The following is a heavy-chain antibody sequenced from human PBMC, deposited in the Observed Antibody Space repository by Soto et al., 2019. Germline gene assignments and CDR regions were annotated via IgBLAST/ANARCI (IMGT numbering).Heavy chain of an antibody. Sequence: PSETLSLTCTVSGGSVSSGSYYWSWIRQPPGKGLEWIGYIYYSGSTNYNPSLKSRVTISVDTSKNQFSLKLSSVTAADTAVYYCARDTGRVAGTVDYYYGMDVWGQGTTVTV. CDR3: ARDTGRVAGTVDYYYGMDV. V-gene: IGHV4-61*01. CDR1: GGSVSSGSYY. J-gene: IGHJ6*02. D-gene: IGHD6-19*01. CDR2: IYYSGST.